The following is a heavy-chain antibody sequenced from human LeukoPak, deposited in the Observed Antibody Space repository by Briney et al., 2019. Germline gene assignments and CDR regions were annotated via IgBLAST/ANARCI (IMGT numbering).Heavy chain of an antibody. J-gene: IGHJ5*02. Sequence: ASVKVSRKASGYTFTGYYMHWVRQAPGQGLEWMGWINPNSGGTNYAQKFQGRVTMTRDTSISTAYMELSRLRSDDTAVYYCARLQIVVVPAANNWFDPWGQGTLVTVSS. CDR2: INPNSGGT. V-gene: IGHV1-2*02. D-gene: IGHD2-2*01. CDR3: ARLQIVVVPAANNWFDP. CDR1: GYTFTGYY.